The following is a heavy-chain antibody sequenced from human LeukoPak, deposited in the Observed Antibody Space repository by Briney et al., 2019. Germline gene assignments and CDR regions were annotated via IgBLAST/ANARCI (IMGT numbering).Heavy chain of an antibody. V-gene: IGHV3-21*05. D-gene: IGHD5-24*01. CDR2: IGHRSVDI. CDR3: ARATRQGYDY. J-gene: IGHJ4*02. CDR1: GFTFNIYG. Sequence: PGGSLRLSCAASGFTFNIYGKNWVRQAPGKGPEWVSYIGHRSVDIHYRDSAKGRFTVSRDNARNSLYLQMNSLRVDDTAVYYCARATRQGYDYWGRGTLVTVSS.